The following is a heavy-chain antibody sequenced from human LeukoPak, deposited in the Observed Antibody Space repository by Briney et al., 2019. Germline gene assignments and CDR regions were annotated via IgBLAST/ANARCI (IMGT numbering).Heavy chain of an antibody. J-gene: IGHJ6*02. CDR3: ATPSEEGGYYYYGMDV. CDR2: MNPNSGNT. Sequence: ASVKVSCKASGYTFTSYDINWVRQATGQGLEWMGWMNPNSGNTGYAQKFQGRVTMTEDTSTDTAYMELSSLRSEDTAVYYCATPSEEGGYYYYGMDVWGQGTTVTVSS. V-gene: IGHV1-8*01. D-gene: IGHD3-16*01. CDR1: GYTFTSYD.